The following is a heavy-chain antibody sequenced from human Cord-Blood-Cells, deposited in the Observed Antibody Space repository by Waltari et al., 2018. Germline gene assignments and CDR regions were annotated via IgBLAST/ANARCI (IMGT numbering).Heavy chain of an antibody. V-gene: IGHV1-46*01. D-gene: IGHD2-2*01. CDR3: ARYTGYCSSTSCLGAFDI. CDR1: GYTFTSYY. CDR2: INPSGGST. J-gene: IGHJ3*02. Sequence: VQLVQSGAEVKKPGASVKVSCKASGYTFTSYYMHWVRQAPGQGLEWMGIINPSGGSTSYAQKFQGRVTMTRDTSTSTVYMELSSLRSEDTAVYYCARYTGYCSSTSCLGAFDIWGQGTMVTVSS.